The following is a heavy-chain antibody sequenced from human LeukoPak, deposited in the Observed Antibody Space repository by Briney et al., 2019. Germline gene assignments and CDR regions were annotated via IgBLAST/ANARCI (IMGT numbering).Heavy chain of an antibody. D-gene: IGHD5-18*01. CDR1: VFTFTNYS. V-gene: IGHV3-21*01. Sequence: GRSLRLSCAASVFTFTNYSMNWVRQAPGKGLEWVSSIGSSGSYIYYADSLTGRFTISRDNAKNSLYLQMNSLRAEDTAMYYCARRATTERGHSYGLDFWGQGTLVTVSS. J-gene: IGHJ4*02. CDR2: IGSSGSYI. CDR3: ARRATTERGHSYGLDF.